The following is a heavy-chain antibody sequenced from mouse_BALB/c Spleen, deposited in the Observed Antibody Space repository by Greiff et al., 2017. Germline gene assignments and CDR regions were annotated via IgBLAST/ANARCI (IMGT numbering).Heavy chain of an antibody. V-gene: IGHV5-12-2*01. CDR3: ARFGYGSSYGAMDY. J-gene: IGHJ4*01. Sequence: DVMLVESGGGLVQPGGSLKLSCAASGFTFSSYTMSWVRQTPEKRLEWVAYISNGGGSTYYPDTVKGRFTISRDNAKNTLYLQMSSLKSEDTAMYYCARFGYGSSYGAMDYWGQGTSVTVSS. D-gene: IGHD1-1*01. CDR2: ISNGGGST. CDR1: GFTFSSYT.